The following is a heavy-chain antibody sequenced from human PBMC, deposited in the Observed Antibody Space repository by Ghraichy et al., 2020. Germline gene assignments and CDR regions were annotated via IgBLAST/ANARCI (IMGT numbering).Heavy chain of an antibody. CDR3: ARDRRENYYGPGTYYSGMDV. CDR1: GFTFNRYS. Sequence: GGSLRLSCVGSGFTFNRYSITWVRQAPGKGLEWVSCISSSGAYTYYADSVKGRFTISRDNAQNSLSLQMNSLSAEDTAVYYCARDRRENYYGPGTYYSGMDVWGQGTTVTVSS. D-gene: IGHD3-10*01. V-gene: IGHV3-21*01. CDR2: ISSSGAYT. J-gene: IGHJ6*02.